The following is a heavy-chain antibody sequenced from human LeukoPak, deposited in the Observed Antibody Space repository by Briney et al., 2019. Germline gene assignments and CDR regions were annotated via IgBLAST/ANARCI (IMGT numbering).Heavy chain of an antibody. D-gene: IGHD3-10*01. Sequence: GGSLRLSCAASGFTFDDYGMSWVRQAPGKGLEWVSGINWNGGSTGYADSVKGRFTISRDNSKNTLYLQMNSLRDDDTAVYYCTKGPRDGSLDYWGQGTLVTVSS. J-gene: IGHJ4*02. CDR3: TKGPRDGSLDY. CDR1: GFTFDDYG. V-gene: IGHV3-20*04. CDR2: INWNGGST.